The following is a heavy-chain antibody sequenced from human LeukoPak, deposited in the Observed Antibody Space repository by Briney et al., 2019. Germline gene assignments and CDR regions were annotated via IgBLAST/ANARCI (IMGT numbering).Heavy chain of an antibody. Sequence: GGSLRLSCAASGFTFSSYAVSWVRQAPGKGLEWVSAISGSGGSTYYADSVKGRFTISRDNSKNTLYLQMNSLRAADTAVYYCAKDTDYGDYAHLGYWGQGTLVTVSS. CDR3: AKDTDYGDYAHLGY. CDR1: GFTFSSYA. D-gene: IGHD4-17*01. V-gene: IGHV3-23*01. J-gene: IGHJ4*02. CDR2: ISGSGGST.